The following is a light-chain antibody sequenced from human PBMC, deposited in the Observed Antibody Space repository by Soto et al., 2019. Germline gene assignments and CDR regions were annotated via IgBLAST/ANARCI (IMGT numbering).Light chain of an antibody. CDR2: DAS. Sequence: EIVLTQSPATLSLSPGERATLSCRASQSVSSYLAWYQQKPGQAPRLLIYDASNRATGIPARFSGSGSGTDFTLTISSLESEDVAVYYCQQRSNWSRTFRQGTQVEIK. V-gene: IGKV3-11*01. CDR3: QQRSNWSRT. J-gene: IGKJ1*01. CDR1: QSVSSY.